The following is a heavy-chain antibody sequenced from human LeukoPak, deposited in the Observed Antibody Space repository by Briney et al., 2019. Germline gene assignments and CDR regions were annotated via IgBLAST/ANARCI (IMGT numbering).Heavy chain of an antibody. J-gene: IGHJ4*02. CDR1: GGSISSYY. D-gene: IGHD4-17*01. CDR3: ARATPYGDYVDY. Sequence: SETLPLTCTVSGGSISSYYWSWIRQPPGKGLEWIGYIYYSGSTNYNPSLKSRVTISVDTSKNQFSLKLSSVTAADTAVYYCARATPYGDYVDYWGQGTLVTVSS. V-gene: IGHV4-59*01. CDR2: IYYSGST.